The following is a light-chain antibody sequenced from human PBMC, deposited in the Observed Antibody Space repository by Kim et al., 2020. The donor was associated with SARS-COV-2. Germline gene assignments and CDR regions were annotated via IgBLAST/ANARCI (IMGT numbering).Light chain of an antibody. CDR3: ASYTSTSTYV. Sequence: QPVLTQPASVSGSRGQSITISCTGTSSDVGRFDHVSWYQHHPGKVPKLLIYDVTNRPSGVSDRFSGSKSGNTASLTISGLQSEDEADYYCASYTSTSTYVFGTGTKVTVL. J-gene: IGLJ1*01. CDR1: SSDVGRFDH. CDR2: DVT. V-gene: IGLV2-14*03.